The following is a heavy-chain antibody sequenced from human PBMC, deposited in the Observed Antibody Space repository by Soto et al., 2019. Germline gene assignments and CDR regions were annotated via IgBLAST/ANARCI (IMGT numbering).Heavy chain of an antibody. Sequence: PSETLSLTCDVSDVSMSSTIYYWGWIRQPPGKGLEWIGSIYYSGSAYYNPSLNSRLTMSVDTSMNHFSLKLSSVTAADTAVYYCAREHYESSRSHDACHIWGQGIMVTVS. CDR1: DVSMSSTIYY. CDR3: AREHYESSRSHDACHI. D-gene: IGHD3-22*01. CDR2: IYYSGSA. J-gene: IGHJ3*02. V-gene: IGHV4-39*02.